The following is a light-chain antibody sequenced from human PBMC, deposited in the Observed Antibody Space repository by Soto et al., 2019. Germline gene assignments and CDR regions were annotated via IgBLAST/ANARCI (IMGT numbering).Light chain of an antibody. J-gene: IGLJ3*02. V-gene: IGLV2-14*01. CDR3: TSYTTSTTRV. CDR2: EVS. Sequence: QSALTQPASVSGSPGQSISISCTGTSSDVGGYNYVSWYQQHPGKAPRLMIYEVSNRPSGVSYRFSGSKSCNTASLAISGLQAEDEADYYCTSYTTSTTRVFGGGTKVTVL. CDR1: SSDVGGYNY.